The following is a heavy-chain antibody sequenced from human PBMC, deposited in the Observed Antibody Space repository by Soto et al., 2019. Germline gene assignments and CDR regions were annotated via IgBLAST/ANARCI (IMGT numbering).Heavy chain of an antibody. CDR2: INHSGST. Sequence: QVQLQQWGAGLLKPSETLSLTCAVYGGSFSGYYWSWIRQPPGKGLEWIGEINHSGSTNYNPSLKSRVTISVDTAKNQVSLKLSSVTAADTAVYYCARGPRWVDIVATMASRVGVGLLGPGTTVTVSS. D-gene: IGHD5-12*01. CDR1: GGSFSGYY. CDR3: ARGPRWVDIVATMASRVGVGL. V-gene: IGHV4-34*01. J-gene: IGHJ6*02.